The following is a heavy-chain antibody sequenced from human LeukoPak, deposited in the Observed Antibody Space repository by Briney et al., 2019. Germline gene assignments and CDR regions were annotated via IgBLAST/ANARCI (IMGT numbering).Heavy chain of an antibody. CDR3: AKPPARRYYDSSGYPARGAFDI. J-gene: IGHJ3*02. V-gene: IGHV3-30*18. Sequence: GRSLRLSCAAAGFTFSSYGMHWVRQAPGKGLEWVAVISYDGSNTYYADSVKGRLTSSRDNSKNTLYLQMNSLRAEDTAVYYCAKPPARRYYDSSGYPARGAFDIWGQGTMVTVSS. D-gene: IGHD3-22*01. CDR1: GFTFSSYG. CDR2: ISYDGSNT.